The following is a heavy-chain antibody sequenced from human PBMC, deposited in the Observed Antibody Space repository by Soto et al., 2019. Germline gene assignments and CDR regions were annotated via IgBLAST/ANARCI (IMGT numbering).Heavy chain of an antibody. CDR2: IYYSGST. V-gene: IGHV4-59*08. D-gene: IGHD2-15*01. Sequence: QVQLQESGPGLVKPSETLSLTCTVSGGSISSYYWSWIRQPPGKGLEWIGYIYYSGSTNYNPSLKSRVTISVETSKNQFSLKVRSVTAADTAVYYCARQGVVVVADDWYFDLWGRGTLVTVSS. CDR1: GGSISSYY. CDR3: ARQGVVVVADDWYFDL. J-gene: IGHJ2*01.